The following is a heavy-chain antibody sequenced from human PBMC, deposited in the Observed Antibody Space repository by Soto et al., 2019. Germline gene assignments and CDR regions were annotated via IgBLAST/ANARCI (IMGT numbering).Heavy chain of an antibody. CDR1: GYTFTSYA. V-gene: IGHV1-3*01. J-gene: IGHJ6*03. CDR2: INAGNGNT. D-gene: IGHD3-10*01. CDR3: ARDLGDKHGGGFYYYYYMDV. Sequence: ASVKVSCKASGYTFTSYAMHWVRQAPGQRLEWMGWINAGNGNTKYSQKFQGRVTITRDTSASTAYMELSSLRSEDTAVYYCARDLGDKHGGGFYYYYYMDVWGKGTTVNVSS.